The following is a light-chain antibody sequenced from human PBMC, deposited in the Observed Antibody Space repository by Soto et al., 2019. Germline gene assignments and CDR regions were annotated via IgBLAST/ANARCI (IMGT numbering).Light chain of an antibody. CDR3: SSYTSSSPV. Sequence: QSALAQPASVSGSPGQSITISCTGTSSDVGFYNYVSWYQQQHPGKAPKLMIYEVDNRPSGVSIRFSGSKSGNTASLTISGLQAEDEADYYCSSYTSSSPVFGTGTKVTVL. J-gene: IGLJ1*01. CDR2: EVD. V-gene: IGLV2-14*01. CDR1: SSDVGFYNY.